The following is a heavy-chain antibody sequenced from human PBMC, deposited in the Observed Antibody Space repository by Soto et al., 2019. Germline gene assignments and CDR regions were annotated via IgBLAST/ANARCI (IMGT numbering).Heavy chain of an antibody. CDR1: GDSIDSSHYY. J-gene: IGHJ4*02. D-gene: IGHD3-10*01. V-gene: IGHV4-31*03. CDR3: ARGSMATLYFDY. Sequence: PSETLSLTCTVSGDSIDSSHYYWNWIRQHPEKGLEWIGYIHHSGSTYYNPSLKSRLAISVDTSRNQFSLKVSSVTAADTAVYYCARGSMATLYFDYWGQRALVTVSS. CDR2: IHHSGST.